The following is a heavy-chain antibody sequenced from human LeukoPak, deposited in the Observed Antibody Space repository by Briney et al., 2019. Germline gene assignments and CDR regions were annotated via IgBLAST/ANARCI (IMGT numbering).Heavy chain of an antibody. Sequence: GGSLRLSCAVSGITLSNYGMSWVRQAPGKGLEWVSAISGSGGSTYYADSVKGRFTISRDNSKNTLYLQMNSLRAEDTAVYYCAKDRHYYDSSGYYYLIYFDYWGQGTLVTVSS. D-gene: IGHD3-22*01. CDR1: GITLSNYG. CDR3: AKDRHYYDSSGYYYLIYFDY. CDR2: ISGSGGST. V-gene: IGHV3-23*01. J-gene: IGHJ4*02.